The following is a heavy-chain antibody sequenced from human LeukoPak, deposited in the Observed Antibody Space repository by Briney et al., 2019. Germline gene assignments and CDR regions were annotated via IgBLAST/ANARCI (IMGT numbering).Heavy chain of an antibody. Sequence: PSETLSLTCTVSGGSISSYYWSWIRHPAGKGLEWIGRIYTSGSTNYNPSLKSRVTISVDTSKIQFSLQLSSVTAADTAVYYCARVAAYGYFDYWGQGTLVTVSS. J-gene: IGHJ4*02. CDR3: ARVAAYGYFDY. D-gene: IGHD3-16*01. V-gene: IGHV4-4*07. CDR1: GGSISSYY. CDR2: IYTSGST.